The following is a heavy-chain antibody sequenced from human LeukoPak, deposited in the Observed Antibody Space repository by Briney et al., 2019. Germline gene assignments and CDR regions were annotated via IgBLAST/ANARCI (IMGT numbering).Heavy chain of an antibody. CDR2: ISWNSGSI. CDR3: AKGGYSSSWYPLDY. CDR1: GFTFDDYA. V-gene: IGHV3-9*01. D-gene: IGHD6-13*01. J-gene: IGHJ4*02. Sequence: GRSLRLSCAASGFTFDDYAMHWVRQAPGKGLEWVSGISWNSGSIGYADSVKGRFTISRDNAKNSLYLQMNSLRAEDTALYYCAKGGYSSSWYPLDYWGQGTLVTVSP.